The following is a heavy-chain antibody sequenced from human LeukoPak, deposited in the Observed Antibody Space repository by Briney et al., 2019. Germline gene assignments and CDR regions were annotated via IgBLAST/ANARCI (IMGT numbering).Heavy chain of an antibody. D-gene: IGHD6-13*01. CDR2: ISSSSSYI. V-gene: IGHV3-21*01. Sequence: PGGSLRLSCAAPGFTFSSYSMNWVRQAPGKGLEWVSSISSSSSYIYYADSVKGRFTISRDNAKNSLYLQMNSLRAEDTAVYYCASASTGYSSSWVPRYWGQGTLVTVSS. J-gene: IGHJ4*02. CDR3: ASASTGYSSSWVPRY. CDR1: GFTFSSYS.